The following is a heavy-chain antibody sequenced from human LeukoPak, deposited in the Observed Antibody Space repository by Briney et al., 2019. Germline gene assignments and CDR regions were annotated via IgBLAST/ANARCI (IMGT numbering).Heavy chain of an antibody. D-gene: IGHD2-15*01. V-gene: IGHV3-7*03. Sequence: PGGSLRLSCATSGFSFSSTLLTWVRQAPGKGLEWLANINGDGSVKNYVDSVKGRFIIFRDNARNSLYLQMNSLRAEDTAVYYCASLVGFRPYWGQGTLVTVSS. CDR2: INGDGSVK. CDR3: ASLVGFRPY. CDR1: GFSFSSTL. J-gene: IGHJ4*02.